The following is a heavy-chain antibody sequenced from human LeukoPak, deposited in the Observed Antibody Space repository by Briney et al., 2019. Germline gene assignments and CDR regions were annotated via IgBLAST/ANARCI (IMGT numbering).Heavy chain of an antibody. J-gene: IGHJ4*02. CDR2: INHSGST. CDR1: GGSFSGYY. D-gene: IGHD2-2*01. CDR3: SRGYCSSTSCYLYFDY. Sequence: SETLSLTCAVYGGSFSGYYWSWIRQPPGKGLEWIGEINHSGSTNYNPSLKSRVTISVDTSKNQFSLKLSSVTAADTAVYYCSRGYCSSTSCYLYFDYWGQGTLVTVSS. V-gene: IGHV4-34*01.